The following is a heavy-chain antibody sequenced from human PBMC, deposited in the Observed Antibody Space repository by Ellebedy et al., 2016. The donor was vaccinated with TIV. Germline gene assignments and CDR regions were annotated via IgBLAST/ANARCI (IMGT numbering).Heavy chain of an antibody. CDR2: IYPGDSET. CDR3: ARREARGDAFDI. D-gene: IGHD3-10*01. CDR1: GYRFVSYW. J-gene: IGHJ3*02. V-gene: IGHV5-51*01. Sequence: GESLKISCKGSGYRFVSYWIGWVRQMPGKGLEWMGIIYPGDSETRYSPSLQGQVTISVDKSVTTAYLQWSSLKASDTAMYYCARREARGDAFDIWGQGTMVTVSS.